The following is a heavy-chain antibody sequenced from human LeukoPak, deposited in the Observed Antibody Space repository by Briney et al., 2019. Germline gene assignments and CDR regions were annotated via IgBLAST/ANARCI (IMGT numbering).Heavy chain of an antibody. CDR2: ISWNGGST. V-gene: IGHV3-9*01. CDR1: GFTFNHYA. CDR3: AKNRGLTSGWFDY. Sequence: GGSLRLSCAASGFTFNHYAMHWVRQTPGKGLEWVSGISWNGGSTGYADSVRGRFTITRDNAKNSLYLQMNSLRAEDTALYYCAKNRGLTSGWFDYWGQGTLVTASS. J-gene: IGHJ4*02. D-gene: IGHD6-19*01.